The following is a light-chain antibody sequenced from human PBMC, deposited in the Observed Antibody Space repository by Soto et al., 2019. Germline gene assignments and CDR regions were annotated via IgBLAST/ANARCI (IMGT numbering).Light chain of an antibody. CDR3: QQYNNWPPVT. CDR2: GAS. Sequence: EVVMTQSPATLSVSPGERVTVSCRASQNVRSNLAWYQQKPGQAPRLLIYGASTRATGIPARFSGSGSGTEFTLTISSLQSEDFAIYYCQQYNNWPPVTFGQGTRLEIK. CDR1: QNVRSN. V-gene: IGKV3-15*01. J-gene: IGKJ5*01.